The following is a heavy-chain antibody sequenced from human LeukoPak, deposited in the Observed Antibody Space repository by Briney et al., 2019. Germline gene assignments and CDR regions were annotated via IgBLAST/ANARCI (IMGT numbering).Heavy chain of an antibody. CDR1: GFTVSSNY. CDR3: AKYRTFSNSWPDY. Sequence: QSGGSLRLSCAASGFTVSSNYMSWVRQGPGKGLEWVSVIYTIGSTFYADSVKGRFTISRDNSKNTLYLEMNSVRAEDTAVYYCAKYRTFSNSWPDYWGQGTLVTVSS. V-gene: IGHV3-53*01. J-gene: IGHJ4*02. CDR2: IYTIGST. D-gene: IGHD6-13*01.